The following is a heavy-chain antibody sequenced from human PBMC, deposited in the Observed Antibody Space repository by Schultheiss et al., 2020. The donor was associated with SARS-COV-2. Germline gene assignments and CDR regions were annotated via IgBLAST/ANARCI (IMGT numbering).Heavy chain of an antibody. CDR1: GGSISSYY. V-gene: IGHV4-4*08. CDR2: IYTSGST. Sequence: SETLSLTCTVSGGSISSYYWSWIRQPPGKGLEWIGSIYTSGSTNYNPSLKSRVTISVDTSKNQFSLKLSSVTAADTAVYYCARTMVRVQPFDYWGQGTLVTVSS. D-gene: IGHD3-10*01. J-gene: IGHJ4*02. CDR3: ARTMVRVQPFDY.